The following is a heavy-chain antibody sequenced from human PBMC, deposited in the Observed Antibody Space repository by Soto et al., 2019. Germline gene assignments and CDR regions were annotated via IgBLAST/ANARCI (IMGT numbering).Heavy chain of an antibody. D-gene: IGHD6-19*01. CDR2: IYSGGSI. V-gene: IGHV3-53*01. CDR1: GFTVSSNY. J-gene: IGHJ1*01. Sequence: PGGSLRLSCAASGFTVSSNYMSWVRQAPGKGLEWVSVIYSGGSIYYADSVKGRFTISRDNSKNTLYLQMNSLRAEDTAVYYCARAPYSSGWPEYFQHWGQGTLVTVSS. CDR3: ARAPYSSGWPEYFQH.